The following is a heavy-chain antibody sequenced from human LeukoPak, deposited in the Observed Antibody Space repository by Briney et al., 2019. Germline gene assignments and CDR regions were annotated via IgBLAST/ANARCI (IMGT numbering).Heavy chain of an antibody. Sequence: SETLSLTCAVYGGSFSSYYWSWIRQPAGKGLEWIGRIYTSGSTNYNPSLKSRVTISVDTSKNQFSLKLSSVTAADTAVYYCARRGGDYPFDYWGQGTLVTVSS. D-gene: IGHD1-26*01. CDR1: GGSFSSYY. V-gene: IGHV4-59*10. CDR2: IYTSGST. CDR3: ARRGGDYPFDY. J-gene: IGHJ4*02.